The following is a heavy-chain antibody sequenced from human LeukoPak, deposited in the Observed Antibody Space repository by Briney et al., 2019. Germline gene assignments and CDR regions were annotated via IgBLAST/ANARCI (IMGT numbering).Heavy chain of an antibody. CDR1: GGSFSGYY. D-gene: IGHD3-3*01. V-gene: IGHV4-34*01. J-gene: IGHJ4*02. CDR3: ARGRPATRHYDFWSGSLDY. Sequence: SETLSLTCAVYGGSFSGYYWSWLRQPPGKGLEWIGEINHSGSTNYNPSLKSRVTILVDASKNQFSLKLSSVTAADTAVYYCARGRPATRHYDFWSGSLDYWGQGTLVTVSS. CDR2: INHSGST.